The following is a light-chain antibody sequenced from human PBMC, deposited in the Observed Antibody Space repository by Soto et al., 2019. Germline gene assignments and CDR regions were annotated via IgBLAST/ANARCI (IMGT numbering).Light chain of an antibody. CDR1: RSFAISY. V-gene: IGKV3-20*01. J-gene: IGKJ2*01. Sequence: EIVLTQSPGTLSLSPGERATLSCRAIRSFAISYLAWYQQRPGQAPRLLIYAASNRATGIPDRFSGSGSGTDFTLTINRLEAEDSAVYYCQQYGASPPYTFGQGTKVDIK. CDR2: AAS. CDR3: QQYGASPPYT.